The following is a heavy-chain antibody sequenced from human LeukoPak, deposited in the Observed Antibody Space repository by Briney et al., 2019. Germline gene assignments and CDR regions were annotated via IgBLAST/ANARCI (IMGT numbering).Heavy chain of an antibody. CDR1: GGSINTNNYY. Sequence: PSETLSLTCTVSGGSINTNNYYWGWIRQPPGKGLEWIGSIYYSGTTYYNPSLERRLTIAIDTSKNLFSLKVSDVTAADTPVYFCAKRTTGYCISTSCYNSWGQGTLVTVSS. J-gene: IGHJ5*02. V-gene: IGHV4-39*02. CDR2: IYYSGTT. CDR3: AKRTTGYCISTSCYNS. D-gene: IGHD2-2*02.